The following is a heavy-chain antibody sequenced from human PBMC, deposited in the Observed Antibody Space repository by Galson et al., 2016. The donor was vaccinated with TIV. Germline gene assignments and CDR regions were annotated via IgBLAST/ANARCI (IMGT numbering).Heavy chain of an antibody. Sequence: SVKVSCKASGFSFSSYDVTWVRQAPGQGLEWMGWRSGDNGNTNYPHNLQGRVTMTIDTSTNTAYMELMNLRSDDTAVYYCARGGWDSDYYYLLDVWGQGTTVSVS. CDR3: ARGGWDSDYYYLLDV. D-gene: IGHD6-19*01. CDR2: RSGDNGNT. CDR1: GFSFSSYD. J-gene: IGHJ6*02. V-gene: IGHV1-18*01.